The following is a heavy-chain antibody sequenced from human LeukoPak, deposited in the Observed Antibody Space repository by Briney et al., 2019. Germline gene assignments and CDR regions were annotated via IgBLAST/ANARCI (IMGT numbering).Heavy chain of an antibody. J-gene: IGHJ4*02. V-gene: IGHV4-59*08. D-gene: IGHD2-15*01. CDR1: GVSISSYY. CDR3: ASGDCSGGSCYLGY. CDR2: IYYSGST. Sequence: SETLSLTCTVSGVSISSYYWSWIRQPPGKGLEWIGYIYYSGSTNYNPSLKSRVTISVDTSKNQFSLKLSSVTAADTAVYYCASGDCSGGSCYLGYWGQGTLVTVSS.